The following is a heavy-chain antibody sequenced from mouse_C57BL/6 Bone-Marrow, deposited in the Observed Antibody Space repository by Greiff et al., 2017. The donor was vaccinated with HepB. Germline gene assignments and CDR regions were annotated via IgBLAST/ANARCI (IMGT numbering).Heavy chain of an antibody. CDR1: GYTFTSYW. J-gene: IGHJ3*01. Sequence: QVQLQQSGAELVKPGASVKMSCKASGYTFTSYWITWVKQRPGQGLEWIGDIYPGSGSTNYNEKFKSKATLTVDTSSSTAYMQLSSLTSEDSAVYYCARCSSGYVGFAYWGQGTLVTVSA. CDR2: IYPGSGST. D-gene: IGHD3-2*02. V-gene: IGHV1-55*01. CDR3: ARCSSGYVGFAY.